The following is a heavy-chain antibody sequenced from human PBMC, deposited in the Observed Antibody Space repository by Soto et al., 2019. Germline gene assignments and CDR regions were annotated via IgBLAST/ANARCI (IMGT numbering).Heavy chain of an antibody. CDR2: INHSGST. D-gene: IGHD5-18*01. CDR3: ARGAEYSYGLYYYYGMDV. Sequence: PSETLSLTCAVYGGSLSGYYWSWIRQPPGKGLEWIGEINHSGSTNYNPSLKSRVTITVDTSKNQFSLKLSSVPAADTAVYYCARGAEYSYGLYYYYGMDVWGQGTTVTASS. J-gene: IGHJ6*02. V-gene: IGHV4-34*01. CDR1: GGSLSGYY.